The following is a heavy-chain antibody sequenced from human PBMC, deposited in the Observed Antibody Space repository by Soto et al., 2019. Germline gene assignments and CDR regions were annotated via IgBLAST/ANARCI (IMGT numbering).Heavy chain of an antibody. V-gene: IGHV4-30-2*01. CDR3: ANDLPNY. Sequence: SQTLSLTCALSGGSISSGGYSWGWIRQPPGQGVEWIGYMYGGGSSTSYADSVQGRFTLSRDNAKNTLYLQMNSLRAEDTAVYYCANDLPNYWGQGTLVTXSS. CDR2: MYGGGSST. J-gene: IGHJ4*02. CDR1: GGSISSGGYS.